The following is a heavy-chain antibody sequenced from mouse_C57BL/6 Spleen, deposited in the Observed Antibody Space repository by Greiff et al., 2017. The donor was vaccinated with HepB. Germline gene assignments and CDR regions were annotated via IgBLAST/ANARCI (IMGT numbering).Heavy chain of an antibody. CDR1: GFTFTDYY. V-gene: IGHV7-3*01. CDR2: IRNKANGYTT. CDR3: ARPFYYDYDPLFAY. D-gene: IGHD2-4*01. Sequence: EVKVVESGGGLVQPGGSLSLSCAASGFTFTDYYMSWVRQPPGKALEWLGFIRNKANGYTTEYSASVKGRFTISRDNSQSILYLQMNALRAEDSATYYCARPFYYDYDPLFAYWGQGTLVTVSA. J-gene: IGHJ3*01.